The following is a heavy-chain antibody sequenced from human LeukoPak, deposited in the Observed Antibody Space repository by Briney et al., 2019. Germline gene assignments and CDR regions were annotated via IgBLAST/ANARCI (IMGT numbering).Heavy chain of an antibody. V-gene: IGHV1-69*04. D-gene: IGHD6-19*01. CDR3: ARGGSSGWYPRPVHVDY. CDR1: GGTFSSYA. Sequence: GSSVKVSCKASGGTFSSYAISWVRQAPGQGLEWMGRIIPILGIANYAQKFQGRVTITADKSTSTAYMELSSLRSEDTAVYYCARGGSSGWYPRPVHVDYWGQGTLVTVSS. CDR2: IIPILGIA. J-gene: IGHJ4*02.